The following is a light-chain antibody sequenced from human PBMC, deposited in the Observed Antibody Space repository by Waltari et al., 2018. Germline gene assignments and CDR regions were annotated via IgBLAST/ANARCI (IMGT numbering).Light chain of an antibody. V-gene: IGKV1-12*01. CDR2: LAS. Sequence: DIQMTQSPFFVSASVGDRVTITCRASQGISNNLAWYQQKPGKAPKLLISLASRLQTGVPSGFSGSGSGTEFSLTIASLQPEDSATYYCQQANSFPLTFGPGTRVDV. CDR1: QGISNN. CDR3: QQANSFPLT. J-gene: IGKJ3*01.